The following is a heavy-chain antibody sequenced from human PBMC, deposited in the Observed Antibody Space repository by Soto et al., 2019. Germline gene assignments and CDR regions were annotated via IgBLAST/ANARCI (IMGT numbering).Heavy chain of an antibody. D-gene: IGHD3-10*01. Sequence: QVQLVESGGGVAQPGRSLRLSCAVSGFTFSSCAMHWVRQAPGRGWEWVAVISYEGNNKYYADSVKGRFTISRDNSKNTLYLQINSLRAEDTAVYYCAKGVVLPWFEETTEREFDYWSEGTLVTVSS. CDR3: AKGVVLPWFEETTEREFDY. CDR2: ISYEGNNK. V-gene: IGHV3-30*18. J-gene: IGHJ4*02. CDR1: GFTFSSCA.